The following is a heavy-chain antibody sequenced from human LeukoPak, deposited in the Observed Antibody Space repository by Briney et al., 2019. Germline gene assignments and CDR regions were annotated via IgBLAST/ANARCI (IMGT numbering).Heavy chain of an antibody. V-gene: IGHV3-48*03. J-gene: IGHJ3*02. CDR1: GFTFSSYE. CDR3: ARCGTARHDAFDI. D-gene: IGHD2-21*02. Sequence: PGGSLRLSCAASGFTFSSYEMSWVRQAPGKGLEWVSYISSSGSTIYYADSVKGRFTISRDNAKNSLYLQMNSLRAEDTAVYYCARCGTARHDAFDIWGQGTMVTVSS. CDR2: ISSSGSTI.